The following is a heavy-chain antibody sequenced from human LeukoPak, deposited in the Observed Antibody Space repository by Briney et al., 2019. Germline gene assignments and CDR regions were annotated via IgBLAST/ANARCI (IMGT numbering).Heavy chain of an antibody. J-gene: IGHJ4*02. V-gene: IGHV3-23*01. CDR2: IGSDGKT. CDR3: AKDWQSWSQGYFDY. D-gene: IGHD2-8*01. CDR1: GFPFSSYA. Sequence: GGSLRLSCEASGFPFSSYAMTWVRQAPGKGLEWVSSIGSDGKTHYSESVKGRFTISRDNSKNTLYLQMNSLRAEDTAVYYCAKDWQSWSQGYFDYWGQGTLVTVSS.